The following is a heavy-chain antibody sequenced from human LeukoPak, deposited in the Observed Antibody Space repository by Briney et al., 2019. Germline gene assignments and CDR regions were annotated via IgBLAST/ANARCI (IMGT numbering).Heavy chain of an antibody. CDR1: GFTLSSYA. CDR2: ISGSGGST. V-gene: IGHV3-23*01. J-gene: IGHJ4*02. Sequence: GGSLRLSCAASGFTLSSYAMSWVRQAPGKGLEWVSAISGSGGSTYYADSVKGRFTISRDNSKNTLYLQMNSLRAEDTAVYCCARQTLHDYGDYLIGGGVHFDYWGQGTLVTVSS. D-gene: IGHD4-17*01. CDR3: ARQTLHDYGDYLIGGGVHFDY.